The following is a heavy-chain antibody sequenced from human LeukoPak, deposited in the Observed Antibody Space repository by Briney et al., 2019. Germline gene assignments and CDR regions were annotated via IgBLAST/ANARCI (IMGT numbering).Heavy chain of an antibody. CDR2: ISGSGGSA. J-gene: IGHJ5*02. Sequence: PGGSLRLSCSASVFTFSSYAMSSVRQAPGKGLERVSAISGSGGSAYYADAVKGRFTISRDNSKNTLYLQMNSLRAEDTAVYYCAKGRLGTASNWFDPWGQGTLVTVSS. V-gene: IGHV3-23*01. D-gene: IGHD1/OR15-1a*01. CDR3: AKGRLGTASNWFDP. CDR1: VFTFSSYA.